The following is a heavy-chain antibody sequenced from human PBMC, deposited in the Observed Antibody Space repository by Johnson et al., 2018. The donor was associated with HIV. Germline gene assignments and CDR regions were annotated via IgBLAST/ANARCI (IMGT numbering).Heavy chain of an antibody. CDR1: GFTFSSYG. J-gene: IGHJ3*02. V-gene: IGHV3-33*01. Sequence: QVQLVESGGGVVQPGRSLRLSCAASGFTFSSYGMHWVRQAPGKGLEWVAVIWYDGSNEYYADSVTGRFTISRDNSKNTLYLQMNSLRAEDTAVYYCASYGPPWAFDIWGQGTMVTVSS. CDR2: IWYDGSNE. D-gene: IGHD3-10*01. CDR3: ASYGPPWAFDI.